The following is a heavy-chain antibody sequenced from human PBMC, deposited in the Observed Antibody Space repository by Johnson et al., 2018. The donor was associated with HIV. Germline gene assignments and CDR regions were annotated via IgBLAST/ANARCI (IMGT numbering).Heavy chain of an antibody. J-gene: IGHJ3*02. CDR2: ISGSDGAI. D-gene: IGHD6-13*01. CDR1: GFTFSDSY. V-gene: IGHV3-11*04. Sequence: QVQLVESGGGWVKPGGSLSLSCAASGFTFSDSYMNWIRQAPGKGLEWVSYISGSDGAIWYADSVKGRFTISRDNAKNSLYLQMNSLRAEDTAVYYCARDGTEADGAFDIWGQGTMVTVSS. CDR3: ARDGTEADGAFDI.